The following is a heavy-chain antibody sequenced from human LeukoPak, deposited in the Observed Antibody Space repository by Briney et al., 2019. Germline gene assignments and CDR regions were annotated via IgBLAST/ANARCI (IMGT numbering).Heavy chain of an antibody. CDR2: IIPIFGTA. Sequence: SVKVSCEASGGTFSSYAISWVGQAPGQGREWMGGIIPIFGTANYAQKFQGRVTITADESTSTADMELSSLRSEDTAVYYCAREGSGYEYYYYGMDVWGQGTTVTVSS. CDR1: GGTFSSYA. V-gene: IGHV1-69*13. D-gene: IGHD5-12*01. J-gene: IGHJ6*02. CDR3: AREGSGYEYYYYGMDV.